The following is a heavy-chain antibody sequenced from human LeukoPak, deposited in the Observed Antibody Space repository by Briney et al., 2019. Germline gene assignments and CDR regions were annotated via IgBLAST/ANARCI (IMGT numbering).Heavy chain of an antibody. CDR3: ARGRVLSYYKPRYYYYGMDV. J-gene: IGHJ6*02. D-gene: IGHD3-10*01. V-gene: IGHV4-34*01. CDR1: GGSFSGYY. Sequence: SETLSLTCAVYGGSFSGYYWSWIRQPPGKGLEWIGEINHSGSTNYNPSLKSRVTISVDTSKNQFSRKLSSVTAADTAVYYCARGRVLSYYKPRYYYYGMDVWGQGTTVTVSS. CDR2: INHSGST.